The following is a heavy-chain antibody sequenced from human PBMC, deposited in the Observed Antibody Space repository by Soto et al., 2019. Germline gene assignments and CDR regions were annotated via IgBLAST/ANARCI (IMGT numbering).Heavy chain of an antibody. CDR1: GFSFSEHY. CDR3: ARGHYGLEV. V-gene: IGHV3-11*01. J-gene: IGHJ6*02. Sequence: QAQLVESGGGLVKPGGSLRLSCAASGFSFSEHYMSWIRQSPGKGFEWVSYTTTSGGDTFYTDSVKGRFTISRNNAMKSVDLQMNSLTVEDTAVYYCARGHYGLEVWGQGTMVTVSS. CDR2: TTTSGGDT.